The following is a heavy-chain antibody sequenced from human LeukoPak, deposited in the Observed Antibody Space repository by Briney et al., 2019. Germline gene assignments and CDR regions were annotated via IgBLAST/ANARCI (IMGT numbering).Heavy chain of an antibody. Sequence: GGSLRLSCAASGFSFSTYSMNWVRQAPGKGLEWVSSISRNSRYIYYADSMRGRFTISRDNAKNSLYLQMNSLRAEDTAVYYCARTGLLWFGELMDYWGQGTLVTVSS. J-gene: IGHJ4*02. CDR1: GFSFSTYS. CDR2: ISRNSRYI. D-gene: IGHD3-10*01. CDR3: ARTGLLWFGELMDY. V-gene: IGHV3-21*06.